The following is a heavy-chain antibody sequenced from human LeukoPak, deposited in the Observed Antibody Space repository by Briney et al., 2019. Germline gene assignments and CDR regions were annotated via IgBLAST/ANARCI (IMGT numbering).Heavy chain of an antibody. J-gene: IGHJ5*02. Sequence: GGSLRLSCAASGFTFSRCAMSWVRQAPGKGLEWVSTISGSGGSTYYADSVKGRFTISRDNSKNTLYLQLNSLRAEDTAIYHCAKASDSAAAGARDWFDPWGQGTLVTVSS. CDR1: GFTFSRCA. D-gene: IGHD6-13*01. CDR2: ISGSGGST. CDR3: AKASDSAAAGARDWFDP. V-gene: IGHV3-23*01.